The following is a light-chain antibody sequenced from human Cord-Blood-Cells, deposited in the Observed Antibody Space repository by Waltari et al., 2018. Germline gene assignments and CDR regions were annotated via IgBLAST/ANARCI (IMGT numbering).Light chain of an antibody. J-gene: IGKJ2*01. Sequence: DIVMTQSPDSLDVSMGERATINCKSSQSVLYSSNNKNYLAWYHQKPGQPPKLLIYWASTRESGVPDRFSGSGSGTDFTLTISSLQAEDVAVYYCQKYYSTPYTFGQGTKLEIK. V-gene: IGKV4-1*01. CDR2: WAS. CDR1: QSVLYSSNNKNY. CDR3: QKYYSTPYT.